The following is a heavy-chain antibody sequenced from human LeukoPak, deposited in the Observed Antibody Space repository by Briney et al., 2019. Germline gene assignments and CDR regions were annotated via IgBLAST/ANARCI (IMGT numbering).Heavy chain of an antibody. CDR3: ARHRSSGWYQSVRYWYFDL. V-gene: IGHV4-59*01. CDR2: IYNSGST. J-gene: IGHJ2*01. CDR1: GGSISSYY. D-gene: IGHD6-19*01. Sequence: PSETLALTCTVSGGSISSYYWNWIRQPPGKGLEWIGYIYNSGSTNYNPSLKSRITISVDASKNQFSLKLSSVTAANTAVYYCARHRSSGWYQSVRYWYFDLWGRGTLVTVSS.